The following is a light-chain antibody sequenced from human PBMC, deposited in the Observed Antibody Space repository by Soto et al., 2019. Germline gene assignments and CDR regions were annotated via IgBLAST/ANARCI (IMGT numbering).Light chain of an antibody. CDR2: TNN. CDR1: SSNIESHP. Sequence: SVLAQPPSASGTPGQRITISCSGSSSNIESHPVNWYQQVPGAAPKLLINTNNQRPSGVPDRFSGSKSGASASLVISGLQPEDEGSYYCATWDDSRRGIFGTGTKVTVL. J-gene: IGLJ1*01. V-gene: IGLV1-44*01. CDR3: ATWDDSRRGI.